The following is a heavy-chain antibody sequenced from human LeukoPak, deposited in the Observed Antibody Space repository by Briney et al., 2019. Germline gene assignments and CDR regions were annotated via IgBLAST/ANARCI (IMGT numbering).Heavy chain of an antibody. V-gene: IGHV3-30-3*01. D-gene: IGHD3-10*01. CDR2: ISYDGSNK. J-gene: IGHJ4*02. CDR1: GFTFSSYA. Sequence: GGSLRLSCAASGFTFSSYAMHWVRQAPGKGLEWVAVISYDGSNKYYADSVKGRFTISRDNSKNTLYLQMNSLRAEDTAVYYCASGGYDIMRVGEPFDYWGQGTLVTVSS. CDR3: ASGGYDIMRVGEPFDY.